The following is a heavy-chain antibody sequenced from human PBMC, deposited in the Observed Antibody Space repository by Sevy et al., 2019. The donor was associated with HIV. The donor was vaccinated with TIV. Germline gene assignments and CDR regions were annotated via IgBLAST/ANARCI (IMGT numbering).Heavy chain of an antibody. CDR1: GYSLITYS. CDR2: INPNNGAA. J-gene: IGHJ4*02. CDR3: AREIWKFDL. Sequence: ASVKVSCKASGYSLITYSLHWVRQAPGQGLEWMAWINPNNGAAIYAQTFQGRVTVTRDTSINTVYMEMSSLTSDDTAVYYCAREIWKFDLWGQGTLVTVSS. V-gene: IGHV1-2*02. D-gene: IGHD1-1*01.